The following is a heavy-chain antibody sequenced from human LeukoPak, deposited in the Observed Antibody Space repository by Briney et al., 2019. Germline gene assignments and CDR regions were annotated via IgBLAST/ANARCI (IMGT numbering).Heavy chain of an antibody. Sequence: ASVTVSCTASGGTFSSYAISWVRQAPGQGLEWMGGIIPIFGTANYAQKFQGRVTITADESTSTAYMELSSLRSEDTAVYYCARNIVVVVAATLYYYGMDVWGQGTTVTVSS. V-gene: IGHV1-69*13. CDR1: GGTFSSYA. J-gene: IGHJ6*02. CDR2: IIPIFGTA. CDR3: ARNIVVVVAATLYYYGMDV. D-gene: IGHD2-15*01.